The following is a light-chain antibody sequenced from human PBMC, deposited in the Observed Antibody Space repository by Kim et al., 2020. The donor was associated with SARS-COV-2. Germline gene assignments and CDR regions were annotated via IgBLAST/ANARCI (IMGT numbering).Light chain of an antibody. V-gene: IGKV3-11*01. CDR1: QSVSSY. J-gene: IGKJ2*01. Sequence: EIELTQSPATLSLSPGERATLSCRASQSVSSYLAWYQQKPGQAPRLLIYDASNRATGIPARFSGSGSGTDFTLTISSLEPEDFAVYYCQQRSNWYTFGQGTKLEI. CDR3: QQRSNWYT. CDR2: DAS.